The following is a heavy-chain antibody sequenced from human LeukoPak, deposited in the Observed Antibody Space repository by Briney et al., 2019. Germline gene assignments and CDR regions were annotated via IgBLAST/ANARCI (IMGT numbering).Heavy chain of an antibody. CDR2: FSGSGGST. J-gene: IGHJ5*02. CDR3: AKGVVPAAISNWFDP. D-gene: IGHD2-2*01. Sequence: GGSLRLSCAASGFTFASYAMSWVRQAPGKGLEWVSAFSGSGGSTYYADSVKGRFTISRDNSKNTLYLQMNSLRAEDTAVYYCAKGVVPAAISNWFDPWGQGTLVTVSS. CDR1: GFTFASYA. V-gene: IGHV3-23*01.